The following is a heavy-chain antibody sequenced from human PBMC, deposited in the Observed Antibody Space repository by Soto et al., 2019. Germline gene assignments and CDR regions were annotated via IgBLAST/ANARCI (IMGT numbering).Heavy chain of an antibody. CDR1: GFTFSNYE. V-gene: IGHV3-48*03. Sequence: LRLSCAASGFTFSNYEMNWVRQAPGKGLEWVSYISYTGNTIYYADSVRGRFTISRDNAKNSLYLQMNSLRAEDTAVYYCARDQMRFWTGYPFDYWGQGTLVTVSS. CDR2: ISYTGNTI. D-gene: IGHD3-3*01. CDR3: ARDQMRFWTGYPFDY. J-gene: IGHJ4*02.